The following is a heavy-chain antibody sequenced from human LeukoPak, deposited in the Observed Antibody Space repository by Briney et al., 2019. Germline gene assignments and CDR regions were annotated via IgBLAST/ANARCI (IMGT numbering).Heavy chain of an antibody. CDR1: GFTFSDYS. V-gene: IGHV3-21*01. D-gene: IGHD3-3*01. CDR3: TRDWTIFGVVIPNGN. Sequence: PGGSLRLSCAASGFTFSDYSMNWVRQAPGKGLEWVSSITGSSSYIFYAGSVKGRFTIFRDNARNSLYLQMNSLRAEDTAVYYCTRDWTIFGVVIPNGNWGQGTLVTVSS. CDR2: ITGSSSYI. J-gene: IGHJ4*02.